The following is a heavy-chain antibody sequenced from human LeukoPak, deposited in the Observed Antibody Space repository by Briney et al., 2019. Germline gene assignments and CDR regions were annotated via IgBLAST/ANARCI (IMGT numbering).Heavy chain of an antibody. CDR3: VRDFESGRLGP. V-gene: IGHV3-30*02. CDR1: GFTFSSYG. D-gene: IGHD3-9*01. CDR2: IHYDGTNE. Sequence: GGSLRFSCAASGFTFSSYGMHWVRQAPGKGLEWVAFIHYDGTNEYYADSVKGRFTISRDNLKNSLFLQMNSLTTDDTAVYYCVRDFESGRLGPWGQGTLVIVSS. J-gene: IGHJ5*02.